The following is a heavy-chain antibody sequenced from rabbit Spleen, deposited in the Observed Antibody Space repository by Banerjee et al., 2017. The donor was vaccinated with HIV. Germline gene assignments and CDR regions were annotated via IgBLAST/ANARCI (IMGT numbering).Heavy chain of an antibody. Sequence: QLEESAGGLVQPGGSLTLTYTASGFSISSYYMNWVRQAPGKGLEWIGYIDPIFGRTYYASWVDGRFTISSHNAQNTLYLQLNSLTAADTATYFWVRDSWDFN. V-gene: IGHV1S7*01. D-gene: IGHD4-2*01. CDR1: GFSISSYY. CDR3: VRDSWDFN. CDR2: IDPIFGRT. J-gene: IGHJ4*01.